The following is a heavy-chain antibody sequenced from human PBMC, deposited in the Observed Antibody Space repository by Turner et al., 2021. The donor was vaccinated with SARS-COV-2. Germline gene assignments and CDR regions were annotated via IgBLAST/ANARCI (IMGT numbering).Heavy chain of an antibody. J-gene: IGHJ6*02. Sequence: EVQLVESGGGSIQPGGTLRLSCAACGFTVSSNYRSWVRQAPGKGLEWVSVIYSGGITNYADSVKGRFTISRDNSKNTLYLQMNSLRAEDTAVYYCARDLMEVGGMDVWGQGTTVTVSS. D-gene: IGHD3-3*01. CDR3: ARDLMEVGGMDV. CDR1: GFTVSSNY. V-gene: IGHV3-53*01. CDR2: IYSGGIT.